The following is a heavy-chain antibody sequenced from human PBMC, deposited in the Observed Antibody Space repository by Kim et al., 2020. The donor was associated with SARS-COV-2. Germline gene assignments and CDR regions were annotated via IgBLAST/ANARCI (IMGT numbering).Heavy chain of an antibody. CDR1: GGSISSSYY. D-gene: IGHD1-20*01. CDR3: ARLGGDPRYHGLDV. Sequence: SETLSLTCTVSGGSISSSYYWGWIRQPPGKGLEYIGSVFYGGYTYYNPSLRSRGTISADSSKNQFSLRLTSVTAADTAVYYCARLGGDPRYHGLDVWGHGTAVPVA. J-gene: IGHJ6*02. CDR2: VFYGGYT. V-gene: IGHV4-39*01.